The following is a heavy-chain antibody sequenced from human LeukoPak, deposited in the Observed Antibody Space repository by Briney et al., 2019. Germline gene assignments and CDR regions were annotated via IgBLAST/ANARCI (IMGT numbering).Heavy chain of an antibody. CDR1: GYTLTELS. J-gene: IGHJ5*02. CDR3: ATAAGGYFYNWFDP. Sequence: ASVKVSCKVSGYTLTELSIYWVRQAPGKGLEWMGGFDPKDGETIYAQKFRGRVTMTEDTSTDTASMELSSLRSEDTAVYYCATAAGGYFYNWFDPWGQGTLVTVSS. CDR2: FDPKDGET. D-gene: IGHD3-22*01. V-gene: IGHV1-24*01.